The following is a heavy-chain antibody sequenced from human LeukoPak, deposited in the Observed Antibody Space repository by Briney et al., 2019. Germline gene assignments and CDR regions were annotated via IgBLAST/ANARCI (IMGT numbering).Heavy chain of an antibody. CDR3: ARVSNAFSGNGAFDI. CDR2: IYYSGGT. D-gene: IGHD4-23*01. J-gene: IGHJ3*02. Sequence: SETLSLTCTVSGGSISGFYWIWIRQPPGKALEWIGYIYYSGGTNYNPSLRSRAALSVDTSKNQFSLKLSSVTAADTALYYCARVSNAFSGNGAFDIWGQGTMVSVSS. V-gene: IGHV4-59*01. CDR1: GGSISGFY.